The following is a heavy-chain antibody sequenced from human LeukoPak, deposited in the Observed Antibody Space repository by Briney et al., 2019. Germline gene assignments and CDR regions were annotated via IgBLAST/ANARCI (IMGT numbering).Heavy chain of an antibody. V-gene: IGHV3-53*04. CDR2: LYSVGGT. CDR1: GLNVSSNY. D-gene: IGHD4/OR15-4a*01. CDR3: ARGAYGGPFDC. J-gene: IGHJ4*02. Sequence: GGSLRLSCAASGLNVSSNYMSWVRQAPGKGLEWVSVLYSVGGTYYADSVQGRFTISRHNSRNTLYLQLNSLRPEDTAVYYCARGAYGGPFDCWGQGTLVTVSS.